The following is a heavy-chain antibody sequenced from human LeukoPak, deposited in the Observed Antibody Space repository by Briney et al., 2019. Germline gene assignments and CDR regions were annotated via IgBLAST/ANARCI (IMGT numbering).Heavy chain of an antibody. CDR2: ISCDGSNK. J-gene: IGHJ6*02. V-gene: IGHV3-30*18. Sequence: GRSLRLSCAASGFTFSSYGMHWVRQAPGKGLEWVAVISCDGSNKYYADSVKGRFTISRDNSKNTLYLQMNSLRAEDTAVYYCAKDQGTENPYLPTFRAYYYYGMDVWGQGTTVTVSS. CDR1: GFTFSSYG. D-gene: IGHD3/OR15-3a*01. CDR3: AKDQGTENPYLPTFRAYYYYGMDV.